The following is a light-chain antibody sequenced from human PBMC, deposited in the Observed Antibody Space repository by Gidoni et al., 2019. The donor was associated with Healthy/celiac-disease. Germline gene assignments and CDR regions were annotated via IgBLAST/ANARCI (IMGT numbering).Light chain of an antibody. Sequence: EIVLTQSPGTLSLSPGERATLSCRASQSVSSSYLAWYQQKPGQAPRLLIYGASSRATGIPDRVSGSGSGTDFTLTISRLEPEDFAVYYCQQYGSSPGFGSGTKVDIK. CDR2: GAS. CDR1: QSVSSSY. J-gene: IGKJ3*01. V-gene: IGKV3-20*01. CDR3: QQYGSSPG.